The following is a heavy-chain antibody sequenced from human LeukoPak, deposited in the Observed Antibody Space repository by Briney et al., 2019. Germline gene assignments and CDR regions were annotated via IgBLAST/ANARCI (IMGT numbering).Heavy chain of an antibody. J-gene: IGHJ4*02. D-gene: IGHD6-19*01. Sequence: GGSLRLSCAASGFTFSSYDMHWVRQATGKGMEWVSAIGTAGDTYFPGSVKGRFTISRENAKNYFYLQMNSLRAGDTAAYYCARGASGWYYDYWGQGTLVTVSS. CDR2: IGTAGDT. V-gene: IGHV3-13*01. CDR1: GFTFSSYD. CDR3: ARGASGWYYDY.